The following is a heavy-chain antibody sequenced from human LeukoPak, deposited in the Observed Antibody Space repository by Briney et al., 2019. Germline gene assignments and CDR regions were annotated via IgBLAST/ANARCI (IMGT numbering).Heavy chain of an antibody. CDR2: ISSSGSTI. Sequence: GGPLRLSCAASGFTFSSYEMNWVRQAPGKGLEWVSYISSSGSTIYYADSLKGRFTISRDNAKNSLYLQMNSLRAEDTAVYYCAELGITMIGGVWGKGTTVTISS. CDR3: AELGITMIGGV. V-gene: IGHV3-48*03. D-gene: IGHD3-10*02. CDR1: GFTFSSYE. J-gene: IGHJ6*04.